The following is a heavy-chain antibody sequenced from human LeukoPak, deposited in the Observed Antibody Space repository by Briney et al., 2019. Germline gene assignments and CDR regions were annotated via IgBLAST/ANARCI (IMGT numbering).Heavy chain of an antibody. D-gene: IGHD2/OR15-2a*01. CDR2: ISFTGDST. CDR1: GFTFRSYV. Sequence: GGSLRLSCAASGFTFRSYVMYWVRQAPGRGLEYVSVISFTGDSTYYADSVKGRFAISRDNSKNMLYLHMGSLSDEDMAVYYCARRDTSAYFADSWGQGTLVTVSS. J-gene: IGHJ4*02. CDR3: ARRDTSAYFADS. V-gene: IGHV3-64*02.